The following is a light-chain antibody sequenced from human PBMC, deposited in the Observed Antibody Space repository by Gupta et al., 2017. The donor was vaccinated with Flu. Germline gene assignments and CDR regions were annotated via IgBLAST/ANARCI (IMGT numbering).Light chain of an antibody. V-gene: IGKV1-5*03. Sequence: DIPMTQSPSTLSASVGDRVTITCRASQSIDTWLAWYQQKPGKAPNLLIYKGSNLQSWVPSRFSGSGSGTQFTLTISSLQPDDFATYYCQQYKRFWTFGQGTKVEVK. J-gene: IGKJ1*01. CDR3: QQYKRFWT. CDR2: KGS. CDR1: QSIDTW.